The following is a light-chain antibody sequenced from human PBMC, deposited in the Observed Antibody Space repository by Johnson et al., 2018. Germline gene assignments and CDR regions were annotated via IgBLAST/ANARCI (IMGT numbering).Light chain of an antibody. J-gene: IGLJ1*01. CDR2: ENN. V-gene: IGLV1-51*02. CDR3: GTWDSSLSAGNV. CDR1: SSNIGNNY. Sequence: QSVLTQPSSVSAAPGQKVTISCSGSSSNIGNNYVSWYQQLPGTAPKLLIYENNKRPSGIPDRFSGSKSGTSATLGITGLQTGDEADYYCGTWDSSLSAGNVFGTGTKV.